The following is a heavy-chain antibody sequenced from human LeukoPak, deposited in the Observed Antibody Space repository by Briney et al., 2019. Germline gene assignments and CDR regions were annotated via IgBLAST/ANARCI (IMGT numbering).Heavy chain of an antibody. D-gene: IGHD3-16*01. CDR1: GFTFNNYA. CDR2: IHKTGDYT. CDR3: AKELGRALPFDY. Sequence: GGSLRLSCAASGFTFNNYALSWVRQAPGKGLEWVSAIHKTGDYTYYTDSVKGRFTISRDNSKNMLYLEMNSLRDEDTAIYYCAKELGRALPFDYWGQGTLVTVSS. J-gene: IGHJ4*02. V-gene: IGHV3-23*01.